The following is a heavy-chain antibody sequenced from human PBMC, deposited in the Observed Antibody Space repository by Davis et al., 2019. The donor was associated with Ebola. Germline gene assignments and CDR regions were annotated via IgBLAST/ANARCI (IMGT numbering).Heavy chain of an antibody. D-gene: IGHD4-11*01. Sequence: GESLKISCAASGFTFSNAWMSWVRQAPGKGLEWVGCIKSKTDGGTTDYAAPVKGRFTISRDDSKNTLYLQMNSLKTEDTAVYYCTTHYSWGQGTLVTVSS. CDR2: IKSKTDGGTT. CDR3: TTHYS. CDR1: GFTFSNAW. J-gene: IGHJ4*02. V-gene: IGHV3-15*01.